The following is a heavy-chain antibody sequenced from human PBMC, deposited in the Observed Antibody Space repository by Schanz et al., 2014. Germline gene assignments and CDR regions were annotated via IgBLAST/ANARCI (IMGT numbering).Heavy chain of an antibody. Sequence: EADLVESGGGLIQRGESLRLSCSASGFSFSSYSMNWVRQAPGKGLEWLSYIDGKSTTVYYADSVKGRFTVSRDNARNSLYLQMNSLRAEDTAVYYCAKARRKSNCSGGRCFHYSYYGMDVWGQGTMVTVSS. CDR2: IDGKSTTV. D-gene: IGHD2-15*01. J-gene: IGHJ6*02. CDR1: GFSFSSYS. V-gene: IGHV3-48*01. CDR3: AKARRKSNCSGGRCFHYSYYGMDV.